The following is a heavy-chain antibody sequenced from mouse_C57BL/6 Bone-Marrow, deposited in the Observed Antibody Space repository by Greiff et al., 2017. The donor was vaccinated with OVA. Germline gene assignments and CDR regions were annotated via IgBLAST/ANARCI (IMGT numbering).Heavy chain of an antibody. J-gene: IGHJ3*01. Sequence: VQLVESDAELVKPGASVKISCKVSGYTFTDHTIHWMKQRPEQGLEWIGYIYPRDGSTKYNEKFKGKATLTADKSSSTAYMQLNSLTSEDSAVYFCARGQLRLGAWFAYWGQGTLVTVSA. CDR3: ARGQLRLGAWFAY. D-gene: IGHD3-2*02. CDR1: GYTFTDHT. CDR2: IYPRDGST. V-gene: IGHV1-78*01.